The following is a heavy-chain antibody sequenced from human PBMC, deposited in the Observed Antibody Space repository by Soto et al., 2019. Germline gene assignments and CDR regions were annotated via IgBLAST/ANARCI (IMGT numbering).Heavy chain of an antibody. Sequence: ASVKVSCKASGYTFTSYAMHWVRQAPGQRLEWMGWINAGNGNTKYSQKFQGRVTITRDTSASTAYMELSSLRSEDTAVYYCARSYYGSGPTTSAFDYWGQGTLVTVSS. V-gene: IGHV1-3*01. CDR2: INAGNGNT. CDR1: GYTFTSYA. D-gene: IGHD3-10*01. J-gene: IGHJ4*02. CDR3: ARSYYGSGPTTSAFDY.